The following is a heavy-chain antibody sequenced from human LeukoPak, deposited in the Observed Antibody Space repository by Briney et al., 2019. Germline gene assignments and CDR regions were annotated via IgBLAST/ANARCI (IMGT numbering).Heavy chain of an antibody. V-gene: IGHV4-34*01. D-gene: IGHD3-10*01. J-gene: IGHJ6*03. CDR2: IDPSGTT. Sequence: PSETLSLTCAIYGGSFSGNYWSWIRQPPGKGLEWIGEIDPSGTTNYNPSLKSRVTISGDTSKNQFSLTLTSVTAADTAVYYCAGDTDDYSYMDVWGKGTTVTVSS. CDR1: GGSFSGNY. CDR3: AGDTDDYSYMDV.